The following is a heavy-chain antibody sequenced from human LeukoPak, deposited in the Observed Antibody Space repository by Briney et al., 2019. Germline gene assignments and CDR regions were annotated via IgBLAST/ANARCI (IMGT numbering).Heavy chain of an antibody. D-gene: IGHD3-3*01. V-gene: IGHV3-74*01. CDR1: GFSFSSYW. CDR3: AKRITIFGSYYYGMDV. CDR2: INSDGSTT. Sequence: GGSLRLSCAASGFSFSSYWMHWVRQAPGKGLVWVSRINSDGSTTNYADSVKGRFTISRDNSKNTLYLQTNSLRVEDTAVYYCAKRITIFGSYYYGMDVWGQGSTVTVSS. J-gene: IGHJ6*02.